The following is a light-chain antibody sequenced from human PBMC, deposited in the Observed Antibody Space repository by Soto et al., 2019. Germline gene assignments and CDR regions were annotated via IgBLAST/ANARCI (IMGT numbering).Light chain of an antibody. CDR1: SSDVGGYRY. CDR2: EVS. Sequence: QSALTQPASVSGSPGQSITISCTGTSSDVGGYRYVSWYQQHPFKAPKLMTYEVSNRPPGVSNRFSGSTSGNTASLTISGLQAGDEAIYYCSSPTSTSRRIVGTGTTVTVL. J-gene: IGLJ1*01. CDR3: SSPTSTSRRI. V-gene: IGLV2-14*01.